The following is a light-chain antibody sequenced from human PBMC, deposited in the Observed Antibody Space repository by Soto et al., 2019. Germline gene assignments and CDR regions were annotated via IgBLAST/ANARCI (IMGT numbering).Light chain of an antibody. CDR3: QQYNNWPQT. CDR2: GAS. J-gene: IGKJ1*01. Sequence: EILLAQPPATLSVSPGERATLSCRASQSVSSNLAWYQQKPGQAPRLLIYGASTRATGIPARFSGSGSGTEFTLTISSLQSEDFAVYYCQQYNNWPQTFGQGTKV. V-gene: IGKV3-15*01. CDR1: QSVSSN.